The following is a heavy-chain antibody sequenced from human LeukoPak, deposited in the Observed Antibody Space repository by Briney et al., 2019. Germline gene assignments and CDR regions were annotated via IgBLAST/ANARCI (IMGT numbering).Heavy chain of an antibody. Sequence: SETLSLTCTVSGGSISSYYWSWIRQPPGKGLEWIGYVYYSGSTNYNPSLKSRVAISIDTSKNQFSLKLGSVTAADTAVYYCARATRFLEWSPAAFDIWGQGTMVTVSS. D-gene: IGHD3-3*01. J-gene: IGHJ3*02. CDR3: ARATRFLEWSPAAFDI. CDR1: GGSISSYY. V-gene: IGHV4-59*01. CDR2: VYYSGST.